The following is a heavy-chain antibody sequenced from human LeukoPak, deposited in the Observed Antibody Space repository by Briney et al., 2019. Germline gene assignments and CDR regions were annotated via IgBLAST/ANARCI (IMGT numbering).Heavy chain of an antibody. J-gene: IGHJ4*02. CDR3: ARETVAGTFDQ. Sequence: PGGSLRLSCGVGGFTLSDYYISWIRQAPGKGLKWVSDISSRDGTIHFADSVRGRFPISWDNAKNSLYLQMNSLRVDDTAVYYCARETVAGTFDQWGQGTLVTVSS. D-gene: IGHD6-19*01. V-gene: IGHV3-11*01. CDR2: ISSRDGTI. CDR1: GFTLSDYY.